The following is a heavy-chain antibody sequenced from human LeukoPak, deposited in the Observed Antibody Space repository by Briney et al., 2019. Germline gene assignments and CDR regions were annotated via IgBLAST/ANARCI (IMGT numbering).Heavy chain of an antibody. V-gene: IGHV3-53*01. CDR1: GFTVSSNY. J-gene: IGHJ6*03. CDR3: ARGLSYYDYVWGSYRPFMDV. D-gene: IGHD3-16*02. CDR2: IYSGGST. Sequence: GGSLRLSCAASGFTVSSNYMSWVRQAPGKGLEWVSVIYSGGSTYYADSVKGRFTISRDNSKNTLYLQMNSLRAEDTAVYYCARGLSYYDYVWGSYRPFMDVWGKGTTVTISS.